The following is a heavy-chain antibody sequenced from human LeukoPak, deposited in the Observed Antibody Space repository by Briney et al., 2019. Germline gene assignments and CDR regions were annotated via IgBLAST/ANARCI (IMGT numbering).Heavy chain of an antibody. CDR1: GFTFNDYA. D-gene: IGHD3-22*01. Sequence: GGSLRLSCAASGFTFNDYAMHWVRQAPGKGLEWVSGITWNGGSIGYADSVKGRFTISRDNAKNSLYLQMNSLRAEDAALYYCAKDYDSSGYCIDYWGQGTLVTVSS. J-gene: IGHJ4*02. CDR3: AKDYDSSGYCIDY. CDR2: ITWNGGSI. V-gene: IGHV3-9*01.